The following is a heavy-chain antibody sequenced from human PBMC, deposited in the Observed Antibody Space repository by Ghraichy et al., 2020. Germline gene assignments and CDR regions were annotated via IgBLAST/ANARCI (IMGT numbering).Heavy chain of an antibody. J-gene: IGHJ2*01. V-gene: IGHV3-66*01. CDR2: IYSGGST. CDR1: GFTVSSNY. Sequence: GGSLRLSCAASGFTVSSNYMSWVRQAPGKGLEWVSVIYSGGSTYYADSVKGRFTISRDNSKNTLYLQMNSLRAEDTAVYYCARDLYHTAMVTGWYFDLWGRGTLVTVSS. D-gene: IGHD5-18*01. CDR3: ARDLYHTAMVTGWYFDL.